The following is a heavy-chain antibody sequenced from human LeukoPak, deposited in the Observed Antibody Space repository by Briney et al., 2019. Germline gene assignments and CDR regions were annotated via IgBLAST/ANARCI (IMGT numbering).Heavy chain of an antibody. CDR1: GGSISTYI. D-gene: IGHD4-17*01. V-gene: IGHV4-59*01. CDR2: IQYSGST. CDR3: ARTVRGDYVDY. J-gene: IGHJ4*02. Sequence: KPSETPSLTCTEPGGSISTYIWSWIRQTPGEGLEWIGYIQYSGSTNYNPSLKSRVTISVDTSKKQFSLNLSSVIAADAARYYCARTVRGDYVDYWGQGALVTVSS.